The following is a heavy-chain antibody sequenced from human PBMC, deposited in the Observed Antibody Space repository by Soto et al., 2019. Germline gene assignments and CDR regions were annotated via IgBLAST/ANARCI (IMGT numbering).Heavy chain of an antibody. Sequence: GASVKVSCKVSGYTLTELSMHWVRQAPGKGPEWMGGFDPEDGETIYAQKFQGRVTMTEDTSTDTAYMELSSLRSEDTAVYYCATDHRYCSGGSCYSLPKNWGQGTLVTVSS. V-gene: IGHV1-24*01. CDR1: GYTLTELS. CDR3: ATDHRYCSGGSCYSLPKN. D-gene: IGHD2-15*01. J-gene: IGHJ4*02. CDR2: FDPEDGET.